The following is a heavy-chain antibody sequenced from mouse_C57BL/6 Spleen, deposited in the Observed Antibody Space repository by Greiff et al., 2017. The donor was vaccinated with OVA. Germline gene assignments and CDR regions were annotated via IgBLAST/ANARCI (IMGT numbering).Heavy chain of an antibody. D-gene: IGHD2-12*01. CDR2: IDPETGGT. CDR3: TRSGTTEYYFDY. Sequence: QVQLKQSGAELVRPGASVTLSCKASGYTFTDYEMHWVKQTPVHGLEWIGAIDPETGGTAYNQKFKGKAILTADKSSSTAYMELRSLTSEDSAVYYCTRSGTTEYYFDYWGQGTTLTVSS. J-gene: IGHJ2*01. CDR1: GYTFTDYE. V-gene: IGHV1-15*01.